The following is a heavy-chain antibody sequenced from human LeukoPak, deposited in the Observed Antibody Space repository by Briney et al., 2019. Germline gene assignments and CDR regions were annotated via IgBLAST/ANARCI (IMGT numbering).Heavy chain of an antibody. Sequence: GGSLRLSCAASGLTVSSYGMTWGRQPPGKGLEWVSAFCANDGSAQYAESVKGRFTISRDKSKNSLYLQMNSLRDEDTAVYYCAKARIAAAGTGAFDVWGQGTMVTVSS. V-gene: IGHV3-23*01. CDR1: GLTVSSYG. CDR3: AKARIAAAGTGAFDV. D-gene: IGHD6-13*01. J-gene: IGHJ3*01. CDR2: FCANDGSA.